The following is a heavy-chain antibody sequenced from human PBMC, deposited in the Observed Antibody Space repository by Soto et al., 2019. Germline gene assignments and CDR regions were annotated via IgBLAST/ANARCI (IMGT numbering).Heavy chain of an antibody. CDR3: ARDRNIWTTHGNYFYVVIDV. Sequence: ASVKVSCKASGGTFSSYAISWVRQAPGQGLEWMGGIIPIFDTANYAQKFQGRVTITADESTTTAYMELSSLRFDDTALYYCARDRNIWTTHGNYFYVVIDVWGQGTTVPVSS. D-gene: IGHD4-17*01. CDR2: IIPIFDTA. J-gene: IGHJ6*02. V-gene: IGHV1-69*13. CDR1: GGTFSSYA.